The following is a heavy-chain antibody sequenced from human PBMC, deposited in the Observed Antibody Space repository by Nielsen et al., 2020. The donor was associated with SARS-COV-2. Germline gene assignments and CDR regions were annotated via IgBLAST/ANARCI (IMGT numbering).Heavy chain of an antibody. CDR3: ARWSISMVRGVIQNYYYYYGMDV. D-gene: IGHD3-10*01. CDR1: GGSFSGYY. Sequence: SETLSLTCAVYGGSFSGYYWSWIRQPPGKGLEWIGEINHSGSTNYNPSLKSRVTISVDTSKNQFSLKLSSVTAADTAVYYCARWSISMVRGVIQNYYYYYGMDVWGQGTTVTVSS. J-gene: IGHJ6*02. CDR2: INHSGST. V-gene: IGHV4-34*01.